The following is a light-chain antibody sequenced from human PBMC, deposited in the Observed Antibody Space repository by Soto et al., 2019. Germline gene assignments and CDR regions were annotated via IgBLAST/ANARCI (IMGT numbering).Light chain of an antibody. CDR2: AAS. J-gene: IGKJ4*01. V-gene: IGKV1-6*01. CDR1: QAIRED. Sequence: AIQMTQSPSSLSASVGDRVTITCRATQAIREDLGWYQQKPGKAPKLLIYAASSLQSEVPSRFSRSGSGTDFTLTISSLQPEDFATYFCLQDHGFPLTFGGGTKVEIK. CDR3: LQDHGFPLT.